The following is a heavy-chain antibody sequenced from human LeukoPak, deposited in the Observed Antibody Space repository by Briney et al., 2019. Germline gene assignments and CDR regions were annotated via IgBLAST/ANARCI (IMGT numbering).Heavy chain of an antibody. CDR1: GFTFSDYY. CDR2: ISSSGSTI. D-gene: IGHD2-21*01. Sequence: TGGSLRLSCAASGFTFSDYYMSWIRQAPGKGLERVSYISSSGSTIYYADSVKGRFTISRDNAKNSLYLQMNSLRAEDTAVYYCAARVWYCGGDCYAYWGQGTLVTVSS. J-gene: IGHJ4*02. CDR3: AARVWYCGGDCYAY. V-gene: IGHV3-11*01.